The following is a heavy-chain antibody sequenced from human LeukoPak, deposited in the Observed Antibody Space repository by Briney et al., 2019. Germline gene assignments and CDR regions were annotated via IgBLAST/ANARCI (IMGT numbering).Heavy chain of an antibody. CDR2: ISSSGSTI. D-gene: IGHD3-16*02. Sequence: GGSLRLSCSASAFTVSVSYMTWVRQAPGKGLEWVSYISSSGSTIYYADSVKGRFTISRDNAKNSPYLQMNSLRAEDTAVYYCARVIRSGELSSPLDYWGQGTLVTVSS. CDR3: ARVIRSGELSSPLDY. J-gene: IGHJ4*02. CDR1: AFTVSVSY. V-gene: IGHV3-11*04.